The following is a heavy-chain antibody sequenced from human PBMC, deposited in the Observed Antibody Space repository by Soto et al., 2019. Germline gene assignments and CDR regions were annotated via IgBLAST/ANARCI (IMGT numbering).Heavy chain of an antibody. J-gene: IGHJ4*02. D-gene: IGHD2-2*01. Sequence: QVQLVESGGGVVQPGRSLRLSCAASGFTFRSYAMHWVRQAPGKGLEWVAAISFDGSNKYDADSVKGRFTISRDNSENTLQLQMNGLRPEDTAVYYCAKYPDIVTRVQLWIYYFDYWGQGTLVPVSS. V-gene: IGHV3-30*18. CDR3: AKYPDIVTRVQLWIYYFDY. CDR1: GFTFRSYA. CDR2: ISFDGSNK.